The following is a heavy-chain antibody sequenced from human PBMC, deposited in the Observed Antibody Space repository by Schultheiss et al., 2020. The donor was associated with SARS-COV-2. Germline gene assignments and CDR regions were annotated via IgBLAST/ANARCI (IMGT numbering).Heavy chain of an antibody. CDR2: IYTSGST. Sequence: SQTLSLTCTVSGGSISSYYWSWIRQPAGKGLEWIGRIYTSGSTNYNPSLKSRVTMSVDTSKNQFSLKLSSVTAADTAVYYCASLSYLHSGSYRTFDYWGQGTLVTVSS. D-gene: IGHD1-26*01. CDR1: GGSISSYY. CDR3: ASLSYLHSGSYRTFDY. V-gene: IGHV4-4*07. J-gene: IGHJ4*02.